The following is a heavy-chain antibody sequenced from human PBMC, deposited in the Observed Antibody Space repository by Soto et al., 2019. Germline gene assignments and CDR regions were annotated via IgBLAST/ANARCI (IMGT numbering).Heavy chain of an antibody. Sequence: PGGSLRLSCAASGFTFSDYRMHWVRQAPGKGLVWVSRLNTDGSSISYADAVKGRFTISRDNAKNTLYLQMNSLRAEDTAVYYCARSAYSMDVWGQGTTVTVSS. CDR1: GFTFSDYR. CDR3: ARSAYSMDV. CDR2: LNTDGSSI. V-gene: IGHV3-74*01. J-gene: IGHJ6*02.